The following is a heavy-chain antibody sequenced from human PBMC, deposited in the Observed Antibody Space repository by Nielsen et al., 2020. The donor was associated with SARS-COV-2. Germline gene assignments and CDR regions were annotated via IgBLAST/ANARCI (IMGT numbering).Heavy chain of an antibody. CDR2: IYSGGST. V-gene: IGHV3-53*04. J-gene: IGHJ6*03. CDR1: GFTVSSNY. CDR3: ARDRGDYVGYYYMDV. Sequence: GGSLRLSCAASGFTVSSNYMSWVRPAPGKGLEWVSVIYSGGSTYYADSVKGRFTISRHNSKNTLYLQMNSLRAEDTAVYYCARDRGDYVGYYYMDVWGKGTTVTVSS. D-gene: IGHD4-23*01.